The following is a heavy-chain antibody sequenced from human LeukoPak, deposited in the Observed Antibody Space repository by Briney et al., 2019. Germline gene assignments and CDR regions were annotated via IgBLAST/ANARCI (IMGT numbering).Heavy chain of an antibody. CDR2: IWYDGSNK. V-gene: IGHV3-33*01. CDR3: ARGEGIAAYTMDV. Sequence: GGSLRLSCAASGFTFSSYGMHWVRQAPGKGLEWVAVIWYDGSNKYYADSVKGRFTISRDNSKNTLYLQMNSLGAEDTAVYYCARGEGIAAYTMDVWGQGTTVTVSS. D-gene: IGHD6-13*01. J-gene: IGHJ6*02. CDR1: GFTFSSYG.